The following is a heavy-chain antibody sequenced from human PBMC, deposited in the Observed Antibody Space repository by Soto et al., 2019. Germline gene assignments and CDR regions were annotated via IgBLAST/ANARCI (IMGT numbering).Heavy chain of an antibody. CDR2: IIPIFGTA. J-gene: IGHJ4*02. V-gene: IGHV1-69*01. CDR3: ARADTNYYDSSGYPDY. CDR1: GGTFSSYA. D-gene: IGHD3-22*01. Sequence: QVQLVQSGAEVKKPGSSVKVSCKASGGTFSSYAISWVRQAPGQGLEWMGGIIPIFGTANYAQKFQGRVTITADESTSTAYMELSSLRSEDTAVYYCARADTNYYDSSGYPDYWGQGNLVTVSS.